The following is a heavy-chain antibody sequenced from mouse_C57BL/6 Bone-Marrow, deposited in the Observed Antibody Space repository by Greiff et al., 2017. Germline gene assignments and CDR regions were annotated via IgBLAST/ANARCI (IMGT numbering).Heavy chain of an antibody. CDR2: ISSGGSYT. V-gene: IGHV5-6*01. CDR3: ARQGAGSWFAY. CDR1: GFTFSSYG. J-gene: IGHJ3*01. Sequence: EVQRVESGGDLVKPGGSLKLSCAASGFTFSSYGMSWVRQTPDKRLEWVATISSGGSYTYYPDSVKGRFTISRDNAKNTLYLQMSSLKSEDTAMYYCARQGAGSWFAYWGQGTLVTVSA. D-gene: IGHD3-3*01.